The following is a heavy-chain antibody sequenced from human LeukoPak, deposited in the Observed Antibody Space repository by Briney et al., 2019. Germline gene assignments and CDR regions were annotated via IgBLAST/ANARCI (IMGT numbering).Heavy chain of an antibody. CDR2: IYSGGDT. J-gene: IGHJ4*02. V-gene: IGHV3-53*01. D-gene: IGHD5-12*01. Sequence: MQPGGSLRLSCAASGFTVSSNYMSWVRQAPGKGLEWVSVIYSGGDTYYADSVKGRFTISRDNSKNTLYLQMNTLRAEDTAVYYCARASGYSGYDPFDYWGQGTLVTVSS. CDR3: ARASGYSGYDPFDY. CDR1: GFTVSSNY.